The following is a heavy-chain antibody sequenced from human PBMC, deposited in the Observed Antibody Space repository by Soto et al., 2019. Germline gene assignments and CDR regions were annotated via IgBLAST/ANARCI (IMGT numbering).Heavy chain of an antibody. Sequence: QVQLVQSGAEVKKPGSSVKVSCKASGGTFGSYAISWVRQAPGQGLECRGGIIPIPGTANYAQKFQGRVTSASDDSTSTAYMELSSLRSEDTAVYYCARSQGSSTSLEIYYYYYYGMDVWGQGTTVTVSS. V-gene: IGHV1-69*01. D-gene: IGHD2-2*01. CDR3: ARSQGSSTSLEIYYYYYYGMDV. CDR1: GGTFGSYA. J-gene: IGHJ6*02. CDR2: IIPIPGTA.